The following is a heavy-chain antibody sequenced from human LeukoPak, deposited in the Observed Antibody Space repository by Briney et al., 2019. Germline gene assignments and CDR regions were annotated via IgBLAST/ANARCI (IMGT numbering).Heavy chain of an antibody. CDR1: GFTFSSYN. V-gene: IGHV3-48*01. CDR2: ISSSSSTT. D-gene: IGHD3-22*01. J-gene: IGHJ4*02. CDR3: ARDGSGYYGDFDC. Sequence: GGSLRLSCAASGFTFSSYNMNWVRQAPGKGLEWVSYISSSSSTTYYADSVKGRFTISRDNAKNSLYLHMNSLRAEDTAVYYCARDGSGYYGDFDCWGQGTLVTVSS.